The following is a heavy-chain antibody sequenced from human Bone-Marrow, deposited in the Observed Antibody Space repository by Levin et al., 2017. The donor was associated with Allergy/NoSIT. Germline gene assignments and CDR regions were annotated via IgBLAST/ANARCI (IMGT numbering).Heavy chain of an antibody. J-gene: IGHJ6*02. Sequence: GESLKISCAASGFTLNSYGIHWVRQAPGKGLEWVAVISHDGNDKYYADSVKGRFTISRDNSKNTLSLQMNSLRAEDTAVYYCAKGRGNFYYYYYGMDVWGQGTTVTVSS. CDR2: ISHDGNDK. CDR1: GFTLNSYG. CDR3: AKGRGNFYYYYYGMDV. V-gene: IGHV3-30*18. D-gene: IGHD4-23*01.